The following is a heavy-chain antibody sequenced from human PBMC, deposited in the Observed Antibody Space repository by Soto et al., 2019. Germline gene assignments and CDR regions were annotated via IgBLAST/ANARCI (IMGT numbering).Heavy chain of an antibody. CDR2: IYSGGST. CDR3: ARDAVVTGGFDY. CDR1: GFTVSSNY. D-gene: IGHD2-15*01. V-gene: IGHV3-53*02. J-gene: IGHJ4*02. Sequence: EVQLVETGGGLIQPGGSLRLSCAASGFTVSSNYMSWVRQAPGKGLEWVSVIYSGGSTYYADSVKGRFTISRDNSKNTLYRHMNSLRAEDTAVYYCARDAVVTGGFDYWGQGTLVTVSS.